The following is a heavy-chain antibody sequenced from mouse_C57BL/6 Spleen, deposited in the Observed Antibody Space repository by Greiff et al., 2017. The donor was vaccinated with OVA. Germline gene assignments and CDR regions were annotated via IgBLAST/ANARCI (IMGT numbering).Heavy chain of an antibody. Sequence: VQLQQSVAELVRPGASVKLSCTASGFNIKNPYMHWVKQRPEQGLEWIGRIDPANGNTKYAPKFQGKATITADTSSNTAYLQLSSLTSEDTAIYYCARGRDYGSSPYAMDYWGQGTSVTVSS. CDR1: GFNIKNPY. CDR2: IDPANGNT. D-gene: IGHD1-1*01. CDR3: ARGRDYGSSPYAMDY. J-gene: IGHJ4*01. V-gene: IGHV14-3*01.